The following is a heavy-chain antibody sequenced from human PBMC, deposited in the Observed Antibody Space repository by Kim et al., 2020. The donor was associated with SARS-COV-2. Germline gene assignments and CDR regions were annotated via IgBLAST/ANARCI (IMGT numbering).Heavy chain of an antibody. Sequence: GGSLRLSCAASGFTFSTFGMHWVRQAPGKGLEWVAVIWFDGNNKYYADSVKGRFTISRDNSKNVLYLQMNSLRAEDTAVYYCARDQNDQWAPGAFDIWGQGTMVIVSS. CDR2: IWFDGNNK. CDR1: GFTFSTFG. D-gene: IGHD1-26*01. CDR3: ARDQNDQWAPGAFDI. J-gene: IGHJ3*02. V-gene: IGHV3-33*01.